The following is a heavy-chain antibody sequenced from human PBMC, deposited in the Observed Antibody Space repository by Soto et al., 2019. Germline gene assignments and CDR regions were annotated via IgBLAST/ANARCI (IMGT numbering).Heavy chain of an antibody. CDR3: ARGSPGYLYGMDV. CDR2: INAGNGNT. CDR1: GYTFINYA. V-gene: IGHV1-3*01. D-gene: IGHD6-13*01. J-gene: IGHJ6*02. Sequence: ASLKVSCKSSGYTFINYAIHWVRQAPGQRLEWMGWINAGNGNTKDSQNFQGRVTVTRDTSANTAYMELSSLRSEDTAVYYCARGSPGYLYGMDVWGQGTTVTVSS.